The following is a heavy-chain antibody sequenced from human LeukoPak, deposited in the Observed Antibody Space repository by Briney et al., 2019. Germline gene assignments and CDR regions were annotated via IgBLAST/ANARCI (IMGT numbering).Heavy chain of an antibody. J-gene: IGHJ6*02. CDR1: GGSFSGYY. Sequence: TSETLSLTCAVYGGSFSGYYWSWIRQPPGKGLEWIGEINHSGSTNYNPSLKSRVTISVDTSKNQFSLKLSSVTAADTAVYYCARVGTYSSSSGGVAFKYGMDVWGQGTTVTVSS. D-gene: IGHD6-6*01. CDR3: ARVGTYSSSSGGVAFKYGMDV. CDR2: INHSGST. V-gene: IGHV4-34*01.